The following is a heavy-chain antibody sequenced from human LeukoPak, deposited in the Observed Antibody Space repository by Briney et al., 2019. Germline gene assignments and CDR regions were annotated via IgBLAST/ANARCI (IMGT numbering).Heavy chain of an antibody. Sequence: NPSETLSLTCTVSGGSISSSSYYWGWIRQPPGKGLEWIGSIYYSGSTYYNPSLKSRVTISVDTSKNQFSLKLSSVTAADTAVYYCARFAFGGVIAKAHFDYWGQGTLVTVSS. CDR2: IYYSGST. J-gene: IGHJ4*02. CDR1: GGSISSSSYY. D-gene: IGHD3-16*02. CDR3: ARFAFGGVIAKAHFDY. V-gene: IGHV4-39*07.